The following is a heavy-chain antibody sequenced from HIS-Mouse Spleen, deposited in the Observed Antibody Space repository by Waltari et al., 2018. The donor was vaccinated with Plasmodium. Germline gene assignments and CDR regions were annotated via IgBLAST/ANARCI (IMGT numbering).Heavy chain of an antibody. J-gene: IGHJ4*02. Sequence: QVQLQQWGAGLLTPSETLSLTCAVYGGSFSGYYWSWIRQPPGKGLAWIGEINHSGSTNYNPSLKSRVTISVDTSKNQFSLKLSSVTAADTAVYYCASSGSGSYYYWGQGTLVTVSS. CDR3: ASSGSGSYYY. D-gene: IGHD3-10*01. CDR1: GGSFSGYY. V-gene: IGHV4-34*01. CDR2: INHSGST.